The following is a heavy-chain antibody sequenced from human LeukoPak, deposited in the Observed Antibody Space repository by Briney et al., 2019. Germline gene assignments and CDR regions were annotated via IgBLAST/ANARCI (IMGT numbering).Heavy chain of an antibody. Sequence: SETLSLTCTVSGGSISNYYWSWIRQPPGKGLEWIGYIYHTGSTSYNPSLKSRVSMSVETSQNQFSLKVRSVTAADTAVYYCAREDSGDDYSPFYYWGQGILATVSS. J-gene: IGHJ4*02. CDR2: IYHTGST. CDR1: GGSISNYY. V-gene: IGHV4-59*01. CDR3: AREDSGDDYSPFYY. D-gene: IGHD5-12*01.